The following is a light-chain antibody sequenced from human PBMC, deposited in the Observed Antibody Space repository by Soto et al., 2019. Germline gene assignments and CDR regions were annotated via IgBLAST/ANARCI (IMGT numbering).Light chain of an antibody. CDR2: SNN. Sequence: QSVLTKPPSASGTPGQRVTISCSGSSSNIGSNTVNWYQQLPGTAPKLLIYSNNQRPSGVPDRCSGSKSGTSASLAISGLQSEDEAEYYCAAWDDSLNVVVFGGGTKLTVL. V-gene: IGLV1-44*01. CDR1: SSNIGSNT. CDR3: AAWDDSLNVVV. J-gene: IGLJ2*01.